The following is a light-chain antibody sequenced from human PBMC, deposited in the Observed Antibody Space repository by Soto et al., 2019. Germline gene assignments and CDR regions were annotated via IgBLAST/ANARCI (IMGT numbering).Light chain of an antibody. CDR2: DVS. V-gene: IGLV2-14*01. J-gene: IGLJ1*01. CDR3: SSYTTSNTRQIV. CDR1: SSDVGGYNY. Sequence: QSVLTQPASVSGSPGQSITISCTGTSSDVGGYNYVSWYQQHPGKAPKFMIYDVSNGPSGVSNRFSGSKSGNTASLTISGLQAEDEADSYCSSYTTSNTRQIVFGTGTKVTVL.